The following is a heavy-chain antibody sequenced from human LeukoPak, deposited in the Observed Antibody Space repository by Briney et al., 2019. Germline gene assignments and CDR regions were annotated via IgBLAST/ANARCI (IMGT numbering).Heavy chain of an antibody. V-gene: IGHV4-34*01. CDR3: ARCRRSTSSPYHYYYYYGMDV. Sequence: SETLSLTCAVYGGSFSGYYWSWIRQPPGKGLEWIGEINHSGSTNYNPSLKSRVTISVDTSKNQFSLKLSSVTAADTAVYYCARCRRSTSSPYHYYYYYGMDVWDQGTTVTVSS. CDR1: GGSFSGYY. J-gene: IGHJ6*02. D-gene: IGHD2-2*01. CDR2: INHSGST.